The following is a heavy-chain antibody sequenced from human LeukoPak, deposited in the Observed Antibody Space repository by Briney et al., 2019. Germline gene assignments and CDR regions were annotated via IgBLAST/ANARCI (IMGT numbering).Heavy chain of an antibody. CDR3: ARGALYGGPFDY. V-gene: IGHV3-30-3*01. CDR1: GFTLSSYA. CDR2: ISYDGSNK. Sequence: GSLRLSCAASGFTLSSYAMHWVRQAPGKGLEWVAVISYDGSNKYYADSVKGRFTISRDNSKNTLYLQMNSLRAEDTAVYYCARGALYGGPFDYWGQGTLVTVSS. D-gene: IGHD4-23*01. J-gene: IGHJ4*02.